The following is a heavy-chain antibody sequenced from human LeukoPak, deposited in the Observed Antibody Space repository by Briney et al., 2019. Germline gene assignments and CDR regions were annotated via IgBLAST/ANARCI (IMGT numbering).Heavy chain of an antibody. J-gene: IGHJ4*02. V-gene: IGHV3-53*01. CDR2: IYSGGTT. CDR3: ARLYSYAFDY. CDR1: GFSVSNNY. D-gene: IGHD5-18*01. Sequence: PGGSLRLSCAVSGFSVSNNYMSWVRQAPGKGLEWVSVIYSGGTTYYADSVKGRFTISRGNSKNTLYLQMNSLRGEDTALYYCARLYSYAFDYWSQGTLVTVSS.